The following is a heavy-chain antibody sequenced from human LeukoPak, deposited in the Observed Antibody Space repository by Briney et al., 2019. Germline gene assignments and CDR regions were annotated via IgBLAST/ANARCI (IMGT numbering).Heavy chain of an antibody. Sequence: GGSLRLSCAASGFTFSDYYMDWVRQAPGMGLEWVGRIRNKANSYTTEYATSVSGRFTISRDDSKDSLCLQMNSLKTEDTAVYYCARESKLGAAPTGGYYYYGMDVWGQGTTVTVSS. D-gene: IGHD2-15*01. V-gene: IGHV3-72*01. CDR2: IRNKANSYTT. CDR3: ARESKLGAAPTGGYYYYGMDV. CDR1: GFTFSDYY. J-gene: IGHJ6*02.